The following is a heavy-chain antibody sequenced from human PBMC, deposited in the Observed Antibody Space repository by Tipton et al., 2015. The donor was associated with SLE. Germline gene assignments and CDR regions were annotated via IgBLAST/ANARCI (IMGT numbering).Heavy chain of an antibody. CDR3: ARDEYRYDTTGYHLLGHFDF. Sequence: TLSLTCSVSRYSITSGYYWGWIRQPPGKGLEWVGTVYYTGNTFYNPSLKSRVTISVDTSKNQFSLNLSSVTAADTAVYYCARDEYRYDTTGYHLLGHFDFWGQGTLVTVSS. J-gene: IGHJ4*02. D-gene: IGHD3-22*01. CDR2: VYYTGNT. V-gene: IGHV4-38-2*02. CDR1: RYSITSGYY.